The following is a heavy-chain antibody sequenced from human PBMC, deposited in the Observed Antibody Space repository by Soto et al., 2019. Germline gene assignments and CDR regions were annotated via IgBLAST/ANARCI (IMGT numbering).Heavy chain of an antibody. J-gene: IGHJ4*01. Sequence: GGSLRLSCAASGFTFTNAWINWVRQAPGKGLEWVGRIKSKTDGGTTDYAEPVKGRFAISRDDSNNMVYLQMNSLKIEDTAVYYCTTDSYSTIIIVRFDYWGHGTLVTLSS. CDR3: TTDSYSTIIIVRFDY. CDR2: IKSKTDGGTT. V-gene: IGHV3-15*07. CDR1: GFTFTNAW. D-gene: IGHD3-22*01.